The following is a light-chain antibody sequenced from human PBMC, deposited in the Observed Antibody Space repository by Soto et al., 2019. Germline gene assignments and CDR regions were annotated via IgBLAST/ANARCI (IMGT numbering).Light chain of an antibody. CDR2: GTS. J-gene: IGKJ3*01. Sequence: EIVLTQSPGTLSLSPGERATLSCRASQSVSSKYLAWYQQKPGQAPRVLIYGTSIRASGVPERFSGGGSGTDFTLTITRLKPEDFAEYYCQQYGSSLLTFGPGTKVDFK. CDR3: QQYGSSLLT. V-gene: IGKV3-20*01. CDR1: QSVSSKY.